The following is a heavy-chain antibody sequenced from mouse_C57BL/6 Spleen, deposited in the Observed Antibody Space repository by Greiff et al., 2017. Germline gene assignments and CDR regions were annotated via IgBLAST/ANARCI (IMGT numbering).Heavy chain of an antibody. CDR3: AALPQYDYDEAY. J-gene: IGHJ3*01. CDR2: IDPSDSYT. V-gene: IGHV1-69*01. Sequence: QVQLQQPGAELVMPGASVKLSCKASGYTFTSYWMHWVKQRPGQGLEWIGEIDPSDSYTNYNQKFKGKSTLTVDKSSSTAYMQLSRLTSEDSAVYYCAALPQYDYDEAYWGQGTLVTVSA. CDR1: GYTFTSYW. D-gene: IGHD2-4*01.